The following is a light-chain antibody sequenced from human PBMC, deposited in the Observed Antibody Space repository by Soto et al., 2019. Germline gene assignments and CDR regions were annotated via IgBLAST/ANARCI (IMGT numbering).Light chain of an antibody. J-gene: IGKJ4*01. CDR1: QGITSW. Sequence: DIQMTQSPSSVSASVGDRVTIPCRAGQGITSWLAWYQQKPGRAPKLLIYAASSLQSGVPSRFSGSGSWRDFTLTINRLQPEAVATYFCQQTSSFPLTFGGGTKVEIK. CDR3: QQTSSFPLT. V-gene: IGKV1-12*01. CDR2: AAS.